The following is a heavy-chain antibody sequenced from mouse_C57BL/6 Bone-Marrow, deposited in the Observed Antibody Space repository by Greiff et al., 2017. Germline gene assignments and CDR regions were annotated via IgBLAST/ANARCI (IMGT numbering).Heavy chain of an antibody. CDR2: IYPRSGNT. CDR3: TRGTTKPAGFAY. D-gene: IGHD1-3*01. J-gene: IGHJ3*01. Sequence: VQLQQSGAELARPGASVKLSCKASGYTFTSYGIRWVKQRTGQGLEWIGEIYPRSGNTYYNEKFKGKATLTADKSSSTAYMELRSLAAEDSAVYFCTRGTTKPAGFAYWGQGTLVTVSA. CDR1: GYTFTSYG. V-gene: IGHV1-81*01.